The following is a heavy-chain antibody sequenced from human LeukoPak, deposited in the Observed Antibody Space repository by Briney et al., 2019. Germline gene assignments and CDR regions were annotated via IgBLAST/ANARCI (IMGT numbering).Heavy chain of an antibody. J-gene: IGHJ4*02. CDR1: GFTFSSYW. CDR3: ARDHPEGYFDY. V-gene: IGHV3-7*01. CDR2: IKQDGSEK. Sequence: GGSLRLCCAASGFTFSSYWMSWVRQAPGKGLEWVANIKQDGSEKYYVDSVKGRFTISRDNAKNSLYLQMNSLRAEDTAVYYCARDHPEGYFDYWGQGTLVTVSS.